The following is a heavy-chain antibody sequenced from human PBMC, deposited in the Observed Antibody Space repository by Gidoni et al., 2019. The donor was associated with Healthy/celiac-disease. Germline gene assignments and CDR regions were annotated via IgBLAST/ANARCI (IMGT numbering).Heavy chain of an antibody. CDR2: IYYSGST. D-gene: IGHD6-19*01. Sequence: QVQLQESGPGLVKPSETLSLTCIVSGGSISSYYWSWIRQPPGKGLEWIGYIYYSGSTNYNPPLKSRVTIAVDTSKNQFSLKLSSVTAADTAVYYCARGGGEGAVAGGYFDYWGQGTLVTVSS. CDR3: ARGGGEGAVAGGYFDY. V-gene: IGHV4-59*01. J-gene: IGHJ4*02. CDR1: GGSISSYY.